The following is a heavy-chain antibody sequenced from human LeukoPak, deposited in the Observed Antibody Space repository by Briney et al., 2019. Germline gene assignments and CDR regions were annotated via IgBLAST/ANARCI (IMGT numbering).Heavy chain of an antibody. D-gene: IGHD4-17*01. CDR2: VSGSGGST. CDR3: ATTTVTTCDYFDY. Sequence: PWGSLSLSCAASGFTFSSYAMSWVRQAPGKGLEWVSAVSGSGGSTYYADSVKGRFTISRDNSKNTLYLQMNSLRAEDTAVYYCATTTVTTCDYFDYWGQGTLDSVSS. J-gene: IGHJ4*02. CDR1: GFTFSSYA. V-gene: IGHV3-23*01.